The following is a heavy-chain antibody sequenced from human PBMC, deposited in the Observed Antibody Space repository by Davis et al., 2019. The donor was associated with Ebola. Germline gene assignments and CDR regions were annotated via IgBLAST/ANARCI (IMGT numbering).Heavy chain of an antibody. J-gene: IGHJ4*02. CDR3: ARGHPYSGTYLWFFDY. CDR2: IYSGGST. Sequence: GESLKISCAASGFTVSSNYMSWVRQAPGKGLEWVSVIYSGGSTYYADSVKGRFTISRDNAKNTLYLQMNSLRAEDTAVYYCARGHPYSGTYLWFFDYWGQGTLVTVSS. CDR1: GFTVSSNY. V-gene: IGHV3-66*01. D-gene: IGHD1-26*01.